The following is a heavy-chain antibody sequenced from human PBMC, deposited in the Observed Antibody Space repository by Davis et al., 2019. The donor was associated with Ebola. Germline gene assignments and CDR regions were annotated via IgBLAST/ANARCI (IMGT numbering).Heavy chain of an antibody. CDR1: GFTFSSYW. D-gene: IGHD1-26*01. J-gene: IGHJ5*02. Sequence: GGSLRLSCAASGFTFSSYWMSWVRQAPGKGLEWVSSISSSSSYIYYADSVKGRFTISRDNAKNSLYLQMNSLGAEDTAVYYCAPDPSGRWPNWFDPWGQGTLVTVSS. CDR3: APDPSGRWPNWFDP. CDR2: ISSSSSYI. V-gene: IGHV3-21*04.